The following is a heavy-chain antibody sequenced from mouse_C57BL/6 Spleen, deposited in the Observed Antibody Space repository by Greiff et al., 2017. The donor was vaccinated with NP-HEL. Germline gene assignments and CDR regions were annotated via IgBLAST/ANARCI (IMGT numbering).Heavy chain of an antibody. J-gene: IGHJ4*01. CDR3: AGFITTVVDYYAMDY. Sequence: QVQLQQSGPGLVQPSQSLSITCTVSGFSVTSYGVHWVRQSPGKGLEWLGVIWRGGSTDYNAAFMSRLSITKDNSKSQVFFKMNSLQADDTAIYYWAGFITTVVDYYAMDYWGQGTSVTVSS. V-gene: IGHV2-5*01. D-gene: IGHD1-1*01. CDR2: IWRGGST. CDR1: GFSVTSYG.